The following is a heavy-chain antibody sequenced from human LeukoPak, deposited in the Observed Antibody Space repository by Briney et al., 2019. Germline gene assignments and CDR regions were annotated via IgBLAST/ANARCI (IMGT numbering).Heavy chain of an antibody. CDR3: ARGRGTAFAYYYYYYMDV. V-gene: IGHV4-59*12. D-gene: IGHD5-18*01. CDR1: GGSISSYY. Sequence: SETLSLTCTVSGGSISSYYWSWIRQPPGKGLEWIGYIYYSGSTNYNPSLKSRVTISVDTSKNQFSLKLNSVTAADTAVYYCARGRGTAFAYYYYYYMDVWGKGTTVTVSS. CDR2: IYYSGST. J-gene: IGHJ6*03.